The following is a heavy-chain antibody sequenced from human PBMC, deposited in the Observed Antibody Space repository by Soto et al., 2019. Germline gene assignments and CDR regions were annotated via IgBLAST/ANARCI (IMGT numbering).Heavy chain of an antibody. Sequence: SETLSLTCAVSGGSISSSNWWSWVRQPPGKGLEWIGEIYHSGSTNYNPSLKSRVTISVDKSKNQFSLKLSSVTAADTAVYYCASSTYYYDSSGYSRKFDYWGQGTLVTVSS. CDR2: IYHSGST. CDR3: ASSTYYYDSSGYSRKFDY. CDR1: GGSISSSNW. D-gene: IGHD3-22*01. J-gene: IGHJ4*02. V-gene: IGHV4-4*02.